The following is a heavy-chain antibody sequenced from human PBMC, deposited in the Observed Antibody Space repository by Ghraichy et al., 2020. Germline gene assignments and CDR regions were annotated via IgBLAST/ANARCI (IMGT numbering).Heavy chain of an antibody. CDR3: ARDPTYGDYLLYYFDY. CDR1: GFTFSSYG. Sequence: GGSLRLSCAASGFTFSSYGMHWVRQAPGKGLEWVAVIWYDGSNKYYADSVKGRFTISRDNSKNTLYLQMNSLRAEDTAVYYCARDPTYGDYLLYYFDYWGQGTLVTVSS. CDR2: IWYDGSNK. J-gene: IGHJ4*02. D-gene: IGHD4-17*01. V-gene: IGHV3-33*01.